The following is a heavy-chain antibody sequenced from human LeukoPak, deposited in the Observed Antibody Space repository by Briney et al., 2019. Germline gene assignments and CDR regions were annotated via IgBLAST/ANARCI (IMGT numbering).Heavy chain of an antibody. D-gene: IGHD6-13*01. CDR2: ISYDESNK. J-gene: IGHJ4*02. CDR1: GFTFSSYG. Sequence: GGSLRLSCAASGFTFSSYGMSWVRQAPGKGLEWVAVISYDESNKYYADSVKGRFTISRDNSKNTLYLQMNSLRAEDTAVYYCARRWSFDYWGQGTLVTVSS. V-gene: IGHV3-30*03. CDR3: ARRWSFDY.